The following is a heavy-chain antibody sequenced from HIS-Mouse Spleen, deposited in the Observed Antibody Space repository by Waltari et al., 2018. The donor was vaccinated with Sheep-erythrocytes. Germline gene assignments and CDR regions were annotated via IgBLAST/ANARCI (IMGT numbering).Heavy chain of an antibody. Sequence: QVQLVESGGGVVQPGRSLRLSCAASGFTFSSYGMHWVRRAPGKGLEWGEVISNDGSNKYYADSVKGRFTISRDNSKNTLYLQMNSLRAEDTAVYYCAKAGYSYGSPFDYWGQGTLVTVSS. CDR2: ISNDGSNK. J-gene: IGHJ4*02. D-gene: IGHD5-18*01. CDR3: AKAGYSYGSPFDY. V-gene: IGHV3-30*18. CDR1: GFTFSSYG.